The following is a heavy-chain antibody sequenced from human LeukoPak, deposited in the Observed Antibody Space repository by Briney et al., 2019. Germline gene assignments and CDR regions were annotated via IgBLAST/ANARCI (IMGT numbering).Heavy chain of an antibody. CDR1: GGSFSDYC. Sequence: PSETLSLTCAVYGGSFSDYCWSWIRQSPGRGLEWIGEINHSGSANYNPSLESRVTISVDTSKNQFSLKLSSVTAADTAVYYCARVKGWNDASAAFDYWGQGTLVTVSS. D-gene: IGHD1-1*01. J-gene: IGHJ4*02. V-gene: IGHV4-34*01. CDR2: INHSGSA. CDR3: ARVKGWNDASAAFDY.